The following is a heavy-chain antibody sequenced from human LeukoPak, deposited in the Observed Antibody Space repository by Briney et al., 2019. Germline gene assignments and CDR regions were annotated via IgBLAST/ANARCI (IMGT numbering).Heavy chain of an antibody. CDR2: IGAAGSTI. V-gene: IGHV3-48*01. Sequence: PGGSLRLSCAASGFIFSSYSMNWVRQAPGKGLEWVSYIGAAGSTIYYADSVKGRFTISRDNAKNSLFLQMNSLRAEDTAVYYCARDSSTYAGPPDYWGQGTLVTVSS. CDR3: ARDSSTYAGPPDY. D-gene: IGHD2-2*01. CDR1: GFIFSSYS. J-gene: IGHJ4*02.